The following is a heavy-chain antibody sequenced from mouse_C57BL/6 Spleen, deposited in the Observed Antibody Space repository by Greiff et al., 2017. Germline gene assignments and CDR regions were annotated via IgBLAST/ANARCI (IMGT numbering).Heavy chain of an antibody. CDR1: GFSLTSYA. Sequence: VKLVESGPGLVAPSQSLSITCTVSGFSLTSYAISWVRQPPGKGLEWLGVLWNGGGTNYNSALKSRLSISKDNSKSQVFLKMNSLQTDDTARYYCARKGLYYGSNYYAMDYWGQGTSVTVSS. CDR2: LWNGGGT. CDR3: ARKGLYYGSNYYAMDY. D-gene: IGHD1-1*01. V-gene: IGHV2-9-1*01. J-gene: IGHJ4*01.